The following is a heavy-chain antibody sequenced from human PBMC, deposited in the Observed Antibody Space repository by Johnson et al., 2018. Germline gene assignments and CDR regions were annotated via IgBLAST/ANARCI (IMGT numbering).Heavy chain of an antibody. V-gene: IGHV3-74*01. J-gene: IGHJ3*02. CDR3: AKERIHIEDDAVYI. CDR1: GFTFNIYW. CDR2: ISGDGSST. D-gene: IGHD5-12*01. Sequence: VRLQESGGGLVQPGGSLRLSCAASGFTFNIYWMHWVRQAPGKELVWVSRISGDGSSTNYADSVKGRFTISRDNAKNTLYLQMNSLRGEDTAVYYCAKERIHIEDDAVYIGGQGTMVTVSS.